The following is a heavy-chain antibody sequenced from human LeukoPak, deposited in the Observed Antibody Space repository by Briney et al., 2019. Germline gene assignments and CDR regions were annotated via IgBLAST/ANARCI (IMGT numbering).Heavy chain of an antibody. CDR1: GFTFSRYW. V-gene: IGHV3-7*01. CDR3: ARSAGSSSWYEGYYFDY. CDR2: IKQDGSEK. D-gene: IGHD6-13*01. J-gene: IGHJ4*02. Sequence: PGGSLRLSCAASGFTFSRYWMSWVRQAPGKGLEWVANIKQDGSEKYYVDSVKGRFTISRDNAKNSLYLQMNSLRAADTAVYYCARSAGSSSWYEGYYFDYWGQGTLVTVSS.